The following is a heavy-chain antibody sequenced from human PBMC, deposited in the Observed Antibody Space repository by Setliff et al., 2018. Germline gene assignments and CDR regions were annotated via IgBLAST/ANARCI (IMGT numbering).Heavy chain of an antibody. Sequence: GGSLRLSCGASGFTYKNDWVSWVRQAPGKGLEWLASINPDGSEKYYVDSVKGRFTISRDNSKNTLYLEMNSLRAEDTAVYYCAKDYSMAITVGYFQHWGHGTLVTVSS. D-gene: IGHD1-20*01. CDR3: AKDYSMAITVGYFQH. CDR1: GFTYKNDW. CDR2: INPDGSEK. V-gene: IGHV3-7*01. J-gene: IGHJ1*01.